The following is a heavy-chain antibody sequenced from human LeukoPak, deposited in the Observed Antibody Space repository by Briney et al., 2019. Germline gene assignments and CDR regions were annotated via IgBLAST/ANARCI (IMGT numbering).Heavy chain of an antibody. CDR3: ARVPMGASYYYMDV. D-gene: IGHD1-26*01. V-gene: IGHV4-31*03. Sequence: SETLSLTCTASGASISRGGYYWSWIRQHPGKGLEWIGYIYHLGSTYYNPSLKSRLTISIDTSKNQFSLNLRSVTAADTAMYYCARVPMGASYYYMDVWGKGTSVTVSS. J-gene: IGHJ6*03. CDR1: GASISRGGYY. CDR2: IYHLGST.